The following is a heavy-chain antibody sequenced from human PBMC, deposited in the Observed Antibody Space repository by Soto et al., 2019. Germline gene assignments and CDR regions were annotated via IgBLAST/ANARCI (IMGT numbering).Heavy chain of an antibody. J-gene: IGHJ4*02. CDR3: AKSALGITMIVVATFDY. D-gene: IGHD3-22*01. CDR2: ISGSGGST. Sequence: GGSLRLSCAASGFTFSIYAMSWVRHAPGKGLEWVSAISGSGGSTYYADSVKGRFTISRDNSKNTLYLQMNSLRAEDTAVYYCAKSALGITMIVVATFDYWGQGTLVTVSS. CDR1: GFTFSIYA. V-gene: IGHV3-23*01.